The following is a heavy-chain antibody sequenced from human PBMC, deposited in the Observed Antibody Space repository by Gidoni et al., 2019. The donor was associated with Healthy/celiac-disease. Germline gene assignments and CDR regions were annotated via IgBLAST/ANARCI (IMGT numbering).Heavy chain of an antibody. D-gene: IGHD3-16*02. Sequence: QVQLVESGGGVVQPGRSLRRSCAASGFTFSSYAMHWVRPAPGKGLEWVAFISYDGSNKYYADSVKGRFTISRDNSKNTLYLQMNSLRAEDTAVYYCAKDNGMITFGGVIVYYGMDVWGKGTTVTVSS. V-gene: IGHV3-30*18. J-gene: IGHJ6*04. CDR2: ISYDGSNK. CDR1: GFTFSSYA. CDR3: AKDNGMITFGGVIVYYGMDV.